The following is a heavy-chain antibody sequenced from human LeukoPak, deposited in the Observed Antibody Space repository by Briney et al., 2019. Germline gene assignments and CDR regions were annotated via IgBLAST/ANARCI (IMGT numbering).Heavy chain of an antibody. CDR1: GGSISSYY. V-gene: IGHV4-4*07. CDR3: ARDRREYYDSSGYYWVNDY. CDR2: IYTNGST. D-gene: IGHD3-22*01. Sequence: SETLSLTCTVSGGSISSYYWSWIRQPAGKGLEWIGRIYTNGSTNHNPSLKSRVTMSVDTSKNQFSLKLSSVTAADTAVYYCARDRREYYDSSGYYWVNDYWGQGTLVTVSS. J-gene: IGHJ4*02.